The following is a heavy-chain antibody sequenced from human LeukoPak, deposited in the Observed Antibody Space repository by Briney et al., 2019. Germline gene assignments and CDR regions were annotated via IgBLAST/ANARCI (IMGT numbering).Heavy chain of an antibody. CDR2: IKSKTDGGTT. Sequence: GESLKISCAASGFTFSSYGMHWVRQAPGKGLEWVGRIKSKTDGGTTDYAAPVKGRFSISRDDAKNTLYLQMNSLKTEDTAVYYCTTGVGTTTGYWGQGTLVTVSS. CDR1: GFTFSSYG. J-gene: IGHJ4*02. CDR3: TTGVGTTTGY. D-gene: IGHD1-26*01. V-gene: IGHV3-15*01.